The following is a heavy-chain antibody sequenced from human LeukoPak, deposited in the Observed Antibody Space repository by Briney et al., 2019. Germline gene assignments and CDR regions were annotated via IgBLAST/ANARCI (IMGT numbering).Heavy chain of an antibody. J-gene: IGHJ3*02. CDR2: INTNTGNP. CDR1: GYTFTSYA. V-gene: IGHV7-4-1*02. CDR3: ARVRSSSWFNDAVDI. Sequence: ASVTVSCKASGYTFTSYAMNWVRQAPGQGLEWVGWINTNTGNPTYAQGFTGRFVFSLDTSVSTAYLQISSQKAEDTAVYYCARVRSSSWFNDAVDIWGQGTMVTVSS. D-gene: IGHD6-13*01.